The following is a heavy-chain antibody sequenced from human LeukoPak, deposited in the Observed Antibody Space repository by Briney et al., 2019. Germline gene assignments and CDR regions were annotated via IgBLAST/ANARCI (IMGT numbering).Heavy chain of an antibody. Sequence: HPGGSLRLSCAASGFTFSSYSMNWVRQAPGKGLEGVSYISSSSSTMYYADSVKGRFTISRDNAKNSLYLQMNSLRDEDTAVYYCARAILPDGSGSCYFDYWGQGTLVTVSS. J-gene: IGHJ4*02. CDR3: ARAILPDGSGSCYFDY. CDR1: GFTFSSYS. V-gene: IGHV3-48*02. D-gene: IGHD3-10*01. CDR2: ISSSSSTM.